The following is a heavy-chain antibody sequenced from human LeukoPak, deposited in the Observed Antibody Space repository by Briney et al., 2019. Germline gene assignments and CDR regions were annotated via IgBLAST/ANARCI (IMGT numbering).Heavy chain of an antibody. CDR1: GFSFNNYA. J-gene: IGHJ4*02. CDR2: ISSSDGAT. V-gene: IGHV3-23*01. CDR3: ARDYDILTGPLYYFDY. Sequence: QAGGSLRLSCAASGFSFNNYAMSWVRRAPGKGLEWVSAISSSDGATFYADSVKGRFTISRDNSKNTLYLQMNSLRAEDTAVYYCARDYDILTGPLYYFDYWGQGTLVTVSS. D-gene: IGHD3-9*01.